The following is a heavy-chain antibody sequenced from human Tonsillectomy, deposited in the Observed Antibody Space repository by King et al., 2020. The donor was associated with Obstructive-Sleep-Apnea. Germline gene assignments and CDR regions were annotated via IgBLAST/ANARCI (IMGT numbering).Heavy chain of an antibody. CDR3: ARRASGYSSSWPEYFQH. Sequence: QVQLVESVGGVVQPGRTLRLSFAASGCTFSSYAMHWVRHCPGKGLDGVAVISYDGRNKYYADAVKGRFTISIDNSKNTLYLQMNSLRAEYTAVYYCARRASGYSSSWPEYFQHWGQGTLVTVSS. D-gene: IGHD6-13*01. CDR1: GCTFSSYA. V-gene: IGHV3-30*04. J-gene: IGHJ1*01. CDR2: ISYDGRNK.